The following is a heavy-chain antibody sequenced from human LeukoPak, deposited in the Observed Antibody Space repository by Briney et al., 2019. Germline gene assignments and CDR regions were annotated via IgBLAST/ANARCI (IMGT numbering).Heavy chain of an antibody. CDR1: GFVFSTYA. CDR2: IEEDGSEK. CDR3: ATHWDY. V-gene: IGHV3-7*01. Sequence: GGSLRLSCAASGFVFSTYAMNWVRQAPGRGLEWVANIEEDGSEKFYVDSVKGRFTISRDNAKNSLYLQMNSRTADDTAVYYCATHWDYWGQGTLVTVSS. J-gene: IGHJ4*02.